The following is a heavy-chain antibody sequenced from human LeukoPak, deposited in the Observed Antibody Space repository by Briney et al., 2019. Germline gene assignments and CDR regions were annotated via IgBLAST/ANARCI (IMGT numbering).Heavy chain of an antibody. D-gene: IGHD3-22*01. V-gene: IGHV3-48*01. CDR2: IDTSGSTI. J-gene: IGHJ4*02. Sequence: PGGSLRLSCEASGFTFSSYTMNWVRQAPGKGLEWVSFIDTSGSTISYADSVKGRFTISRDNAKNSLYLQMNTLRAEDTAVYYCARDRHKYSYDSGGYPPYWGQGTLVTVSS. CDR1: GFTFSSYT. CDR3: ARDRHKYSYDSGGYPPY.